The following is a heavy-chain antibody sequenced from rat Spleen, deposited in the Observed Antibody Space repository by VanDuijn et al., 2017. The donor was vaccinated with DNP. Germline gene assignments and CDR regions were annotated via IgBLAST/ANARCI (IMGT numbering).Heavy chain of an antibody. CDR1: GFTFSDYN. D-gene: IGHD1-2*01. CDR2: ISYDGSRT. CDR3: ARHEDYSSYVYGFAY. Sequence: EVQLVESGGGLVQPGRSLKLSCAASGFTFSDYNMAWVRQAPKKGLEGVATISYDGSRTYYRDSVKGRFIIFRDDAKNTQYLQMDSLRSEDTAKYYCARHEDYSSYVYGFAYWGQGTLVTVSS. J-gene: IGHJ3*01. V-gene: IGHV5-7*01.